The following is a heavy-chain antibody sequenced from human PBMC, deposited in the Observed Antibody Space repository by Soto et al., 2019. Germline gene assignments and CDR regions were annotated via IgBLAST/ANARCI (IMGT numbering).Heavy chain of an antibody. V-gene: IGHV1-69*06. D-gene: IGHD6-19*01. Sequence: ASVKVSCKASGGTFSSYAISWVRQAPGQGLEWMGGIIPIFATANYAQKFQGRVTITADKSTSTAYMELSSLRSEDTAVYYCARENSSGWYGFDWGQGTLVTVSS. CDR2: IIPIFATA. CDR3: ARENSSGWYGFD. J-gene: IGHJ4*02. CDR1: GGTFSSYA.